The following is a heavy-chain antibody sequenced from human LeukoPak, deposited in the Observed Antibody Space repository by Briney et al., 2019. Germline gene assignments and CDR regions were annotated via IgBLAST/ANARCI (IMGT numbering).Heavy chain of an antibody. J-gene: IGHJ4*02. Sequence: GGSLRLSCAASGFMFSNFAMSWVRQAPGKGLEWASTIYYSGGNTYSADPVKGRFTISRDNAKNTPYLQMNSLRAEDTAVYYCAKDQGQAVVPRRFDYWGQGTLVTVSS. CDR2: IYYSGGNT. D-gene: IGHD2-2*01. V-gene: IGHV3-23*01. CDR1: GFMFSNFA. CDR3: AKDQGQAVVPRRFDY.